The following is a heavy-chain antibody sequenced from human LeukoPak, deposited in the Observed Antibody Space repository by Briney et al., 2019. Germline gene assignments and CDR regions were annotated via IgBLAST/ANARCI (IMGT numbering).Heavy chain of an antibody. CDR1: GGSISGYY. V-gene: IGHV4-4*07. CDR3: ARDWVDLTGSWFDP. Sequence: PSETLSLTCTVSGGSISGYYWSWIRQPAGKGLEWIGRIYTSGSTNYNPSLKSRVTMSVDTSKNQFSLKLSSVTAADTAVYYCARDWVDLTGSWFDPWGQGTLVTVSS. J-gene: IGHJ5*02. D-gene: IGHD3-10*01. CDR2: IYTSGST.